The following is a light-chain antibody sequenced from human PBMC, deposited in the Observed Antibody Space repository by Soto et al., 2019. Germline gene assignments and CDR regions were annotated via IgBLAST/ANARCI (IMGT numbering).Light chain of an antibody. Sequence: IVVTLSPSTLSLSTGERATLSCRASHSVSSYLAWYQQKPGQAPRLLIYDASNRATGIPARFSGSGSGTEFTLTISSLQSEDFAVYYCQQYHSWPPITFGQGTRLEIK. CDR2: DAS. V-gene: IGKV3D-15*01. CDR1: HSVSSY. J-gene: IGKJ5*01. CDR3: QQYHSWPPIT.